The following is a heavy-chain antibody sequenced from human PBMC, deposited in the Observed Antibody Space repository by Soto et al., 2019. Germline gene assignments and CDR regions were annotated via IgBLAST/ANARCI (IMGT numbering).Heavy chain of an antibody. CDR3: ARGRGEGMVRGATDYYYYYYGMDV. Sequence: SETLSLTCAVYGGSFSGYYWSWIRQPPGKGLEWIGEINHSGSTNYNPSLKSRVTISVDTSKNQFSLKLSSVTAADTAVYYCARGRGEGMVRGATDYYYYYYGMDVWGQGTTVTVSS. CDR1: GGSFSGYY. V-gene: IGHV4-34*01. CDR2: INHSGST. J-gene: IGHJ6*02. D-gene: IGHD3-10*01.